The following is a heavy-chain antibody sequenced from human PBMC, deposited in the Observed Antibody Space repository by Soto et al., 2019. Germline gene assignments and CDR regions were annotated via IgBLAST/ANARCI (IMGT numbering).Heavy chain of an antibody. J-gene: IGHJ4*02. V-gene: IGHV1-3*05. CDR3: ARGCVVVTALDY. D-gene: IGHD2-21*02. Sequence: QVQLVQSGAEEKKPGASVKVSCKASGYTFTSYAMHWVRQAPGQRLEWMGWINAGNGNTKYSQNFQGRVTITRDTSASTAYMELSSLRSEDTAVYSCARGCVVVTALDYWGQGTLVTVSS. CDR1: GYTFTSYA. CDR2: INAGNGNT.